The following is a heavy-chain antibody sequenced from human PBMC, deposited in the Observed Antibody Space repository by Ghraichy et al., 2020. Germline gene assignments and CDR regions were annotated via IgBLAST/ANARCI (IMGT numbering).Heavy chain of an antibody. D-gene: IGHD3-3*02. V-gene: IGHV3-48*03. Sequence: SCAASGFTFHSYEMHWVRQAPGKGLEWVSYISGSGTTIYYADSVKGRFTISRDNAKNSLYLQMDSLRADDTALYYCARGTSILGGSLDYWGQGTLVTVSS. CDR2: ISGSGTTI. CDR1: GFTFHSYE. CDR3: ARGTSILGGSLDY. J-gene: IGHJ4*02.